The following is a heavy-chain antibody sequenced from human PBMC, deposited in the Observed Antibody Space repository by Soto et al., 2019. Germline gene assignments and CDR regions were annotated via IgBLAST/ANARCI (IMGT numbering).Heavy chain of an antibody. J-gene: IGHJ4*02. Sequence: GGSLRLSCAASGFTFSDYYIHWVRQTPGKGLEWVSFISSGSTYISYADSVKGRFGISRDNAKNSLYLHMDNLGVDDTAVYFCARDWGSATYPYFFDLWGPGTLVTVSS. CDR2: ISSGSTYI. CDR3: ARDWGSATYPYFFDL. D-gene: IGHD2-15*01. V-gene: IGHV3-11*06. CDR1: GFTFSDYY.